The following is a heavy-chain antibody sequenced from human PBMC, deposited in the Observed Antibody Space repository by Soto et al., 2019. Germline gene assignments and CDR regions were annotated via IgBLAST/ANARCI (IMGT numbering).Heavy chain of an antibody. CDR3: ARHRAHYCSGGSCYSGFLHWFDP. J-gene: IGHJ5*02. Sequence: QLQLQESGPGLVKPSETLSLTCTVSGGSISSSSYYWGWIRQPPGKGLEWIGSIYYSGSTYYNPSLKSRVTISVDTSKNQFSLKLSSVTAADTAVYYCARHRAHYCSGGSCYSGFLHWFDPWGQGTLVTVSS. CDR2: IYYSGST. D-gene: IGHD2-15*01. V-gene: IGHV4-39*01. CDR1: GGSISSSSYY.